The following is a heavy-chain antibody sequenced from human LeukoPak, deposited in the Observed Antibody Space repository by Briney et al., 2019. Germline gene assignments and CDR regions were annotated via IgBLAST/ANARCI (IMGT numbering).Heavy chain of an antibody. D-gene: IGHD2-15*01. CDR3: TRDYGHGPDIASARFDP. CDR1: GGSINSGSYY. J-gene: IGHJ5*02. V-gene: IGHV4-61*02. CDR2: IYTSGST. Sequence: PSQTLSLTCTVSGGSINSGSYYWTWIRQPAGKGLEWIGRIYTSGSTNYSPSLKSRVTISVDTSKNQFSLKLSSVTAADTAMYYCTRDYGHGPDIASARFDPWGQGTLVTVSS.